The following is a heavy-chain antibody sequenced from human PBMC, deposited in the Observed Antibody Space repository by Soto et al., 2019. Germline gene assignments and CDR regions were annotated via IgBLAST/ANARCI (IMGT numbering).Heavy chain of an antibody. CDR1: GFTFRTYT. CDR3: ARDRGYDAHDYYYNAMDV. V-gene: IGHV3-21*01. J-gene: IGHJ6*02. Sequence: EVQLVESGGGLVKPGGSLRLSCIFSGFTFRTYTMNWVRQAPGKGLEWVSGIRGFSPYTFYAESVKGRFTISRDNAKNSLYLQMNSLRAEDTAVYYCARDRGYDAHDYYYNAMDVWGQGTTVTVSS. CDR2: IRGFSPYT. D-gene: IGHD2-15*01.